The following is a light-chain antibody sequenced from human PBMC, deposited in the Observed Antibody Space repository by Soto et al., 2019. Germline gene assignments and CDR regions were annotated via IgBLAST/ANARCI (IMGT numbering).Light chain of an antibody. CDR3: QHYKNWLTWT. V-gene: IGKV3-15*01. J-gene: IGKJ1*01. CDR2: GAS. Sequence: EIAIRQSPATLSVSPGERATLSCRASQSVSSNLAWYQQKPGQAPRLLIYGASTRATGIPARFTGSGSGTEFSLTISSLQSEDFAVYYCQHYKNWLTWTFGQGTKVDIK. CDR1: QSVSSN.